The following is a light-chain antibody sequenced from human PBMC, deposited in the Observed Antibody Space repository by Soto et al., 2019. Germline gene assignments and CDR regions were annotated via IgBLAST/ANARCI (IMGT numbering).Light chain of an antibody. J-gene: IGLJ1*01. V-gene: IGLV2-14*01. Sequence: QSALTQPASVSGSPGQSITISCTGTSSDVGGYNYVSWYQQHPGKVPKLMIYDVSNRPSGVSNRFSGSKSGNTASLIISGLQAEDEADYYCSSYTSSSTLAFGTGTKLTVL. CDR2: DVS. CDR3: SSYTSSSTLA. CDR1: SSDVGGYNY.